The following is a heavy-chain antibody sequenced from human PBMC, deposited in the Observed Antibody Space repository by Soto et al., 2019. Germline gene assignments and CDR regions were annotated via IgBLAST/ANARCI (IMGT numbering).Heavy chain of an antibody. CDR3: AKDDFTDRGDDYFDY. Sequence: PGGSLRLSCASSVFSFTNFAMSWVRQAPGKGLEWVAGIGASGDITWYADSVKGRLSISRDNSKNTLYLQLNSLRFEDTAVYYCAKDDFTDRGDDYFDYWGPGTLVTVSS. V-gene: IGHV3-23*01. CDR2: IGASGDIT. D-gene: IGHD2-21*02. CDR1: VFSFTNFA. J-gene: IGHJ4*02.